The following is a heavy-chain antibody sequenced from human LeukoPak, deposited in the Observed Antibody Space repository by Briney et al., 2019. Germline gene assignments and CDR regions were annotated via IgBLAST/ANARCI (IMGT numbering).Heavy chain of an antibody. CDR3: ARTTILDY. CDR1: GFTFGSFY. Sequence: PGGSLRLSCAASGFTFGSFYMTWDRQAPGKGLEWVATIKQDGSDKHYVDSVKGRFIISRDNAKNSLYLQMNSLRAEDTAVYYCARTTILDYWGQGTLVTVSS. V-gene: IGHV3-7*01. CDR2: IKQDGSDK. J-gene: IGHJ4*02. D-gene: IGHD4-17*01.